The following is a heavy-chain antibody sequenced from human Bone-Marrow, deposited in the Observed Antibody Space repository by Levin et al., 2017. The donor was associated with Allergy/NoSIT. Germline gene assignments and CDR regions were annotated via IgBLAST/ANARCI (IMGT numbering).Heavy chain of an antibody. V-gene: IGHV5-10-1*01. CDR3: ARVLWTPVTTTRLAAFDV. D-gene: IGHD4-17*01. CDR2: IDPSDSYT. J-gene: IGHJ3*01. CDR1: GYKFVSYW. Sequence: ASVKVSCQTSGYKFVSYWLAWVRQMPGKGLEWIGRIDPSDSYTNYNPSFQGHVTISADKSIATAYLQWSRLKASDTAVYYCARVLWTPVTTTRLAAFDVWGQGTLVTVTS.